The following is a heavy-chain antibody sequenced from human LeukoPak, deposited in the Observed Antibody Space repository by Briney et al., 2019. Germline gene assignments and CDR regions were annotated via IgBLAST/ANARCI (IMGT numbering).Heavy chain of an antibody. CDR3: ARRAYYYDILSQGFDP. D-gene: IGHD3-22*01. CDR2: INHSGST. V-gene: IGHV4-34*01. J-gene: IGHJ5*02. Sequence: PSETLSLTCAVYGGSFSGYYWSWIRQPPGKGLEWIGEINHSGSTNYNPSLKSRVTISVDTSKNQFSLKLSSVTAADTAVYYCARRAYYYDILSQGFDPWGQGTLVTVSS. CDR1: GGSFSGYY.